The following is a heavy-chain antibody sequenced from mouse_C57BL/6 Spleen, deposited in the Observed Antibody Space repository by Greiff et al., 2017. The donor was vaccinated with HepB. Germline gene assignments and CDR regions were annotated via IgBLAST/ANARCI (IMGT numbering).Heavy chain of an antibody. CDR1: GYTFTSYW. CDR3: AVYYSNYNYAMDY. Sequence: QVQLQQPGAELVKPGASVKLSCKASGYTFTSYWMQWVKQRPGQGLEWIGEIDPSDSYTNYNQKFKGKATLTVDTSSSTAYMQLSSLTSEDSAVYYCAVYYSNYNYAMDYWGQGTSVTVSS. J-gene: IGHJ4*01. V-gene: IGHV1-50*01. D-gene: IGHD2-5*01. CDR2: IDPSDSYT.